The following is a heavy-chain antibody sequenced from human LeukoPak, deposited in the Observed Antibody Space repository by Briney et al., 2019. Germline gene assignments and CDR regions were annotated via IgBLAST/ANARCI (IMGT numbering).Heavy chain of an antibody. CDR2: IYYSGST. V-gene: IGHV4-59*01. J-gene: IGHJ5*02. CDR3: ARGAASATGDWFDP. CDR1: GGSISSYY. Sequence: SETLSLTCIVSGGSISSYYWGWIRQPPGKGLEWIGYIYYSGSTKYNPSLKSRVTISVDTSKNQFSLRLSSVTAADTAVYYCARGAASATGDWFDPWGQGTLVTVSS. D-gene: IGHD6-13*01.